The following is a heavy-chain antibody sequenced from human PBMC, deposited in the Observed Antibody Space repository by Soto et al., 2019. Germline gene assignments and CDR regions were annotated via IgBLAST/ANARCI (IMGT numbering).Heavy chain of an antibody. Sequence: SETLSLTCTVSGGSVSSGSYYWSWIRQPPGKGLEWIGYIYYSGSTNYNPSLKSRVTISVDPSKNPFSLKLSSVTAADTAVYYCARGHIVVVPAAIHPDYWGQGTLVTVSS. CDR1: GGSVSSGSYY. CDR2: IYYSGST. CDR3: ARGHIVVVPAAIHPDY. J-gene: IGHJ4*02. V-gene: IGHV4-61*01. D-gene: IGHD2-2*01.